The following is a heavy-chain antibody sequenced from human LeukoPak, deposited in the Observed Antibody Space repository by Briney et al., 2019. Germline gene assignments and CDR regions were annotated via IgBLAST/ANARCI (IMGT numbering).Heavy chain of an antibody. Sequence: PSETLSLTCTVSGGSISSYYWSWIRQPPGKGLDWIGRIYTSGSTNYNPSLKSRVTMSVDTSKNQFSLKLRSVTAADTAVYYCARLIVVVPAAAKRAHWYFDLWGRGTLVTVSS. J-gene: IGHJ2*01. CDR1: GGSISSYY. D-gene: IGHD2-2*01. CDR3: ARLIVVVPAAAKRAHWYFDL. CDR2: IYTSGST. V-gene: IGHV4-4*07.